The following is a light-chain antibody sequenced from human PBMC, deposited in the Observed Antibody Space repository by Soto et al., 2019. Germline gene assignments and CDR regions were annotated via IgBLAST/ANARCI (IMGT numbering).Light chain of an antibody. Sequence: SYELTQPLSVSVALGQTARITCGGNNIGSKNVHWYQQKPGQAPVLVIYRDSNRPSGIPERFSGSNSGNTATLTISRAQAGAEADSYCQVWDSSIWVFGGGTKLTVL. J-gene: IGLJ3*02. V-gene: IGLV3-9*01. CDR2: RDS. CDR1: NIGSKN. CDR3: QVWDSSIWV.